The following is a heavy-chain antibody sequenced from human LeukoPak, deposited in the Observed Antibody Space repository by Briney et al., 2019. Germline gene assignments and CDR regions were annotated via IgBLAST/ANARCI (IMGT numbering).Heavy chain of an antibody. CDR3: ARTTEGYAGGPGYSYYYYMDV. J-gene: IGHJ6*03. CDR2: IHYSGST. Sequence: SETLSLTCTVSGGSISSYYWSWIRQPPGKGLDWIGYIHYSGSTHYNPSLKSRVTISVDTSKNQASLKLRSVTAADTAVYYCARTTEGYAGGPGYSYYYYMDVWGKGTTVTISS. D-gene: IGHD5-12*01. V-gene: IGHV4-59*01. CDR1: GGSISSYY.